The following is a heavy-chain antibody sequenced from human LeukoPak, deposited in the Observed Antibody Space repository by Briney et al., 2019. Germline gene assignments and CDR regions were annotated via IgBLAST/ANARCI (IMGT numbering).Heavy chain of an antibody. CDR3: ARQSPSAAAGGWFDP. CDR1: GGSISSSSYY. CDR2: IYYSGST. J-gene: IGHJ5*02. Sequence: SETLSLTCTVSGGSISSSSYYWGWIRQPPGKGLEWIGSIYYSGSTYYNPSLKSRVTISVDTSKNQFSLKLSSVTAADTAVYYCARQSPSAAAGGWFDPWGQGTLVTVSS. D-gene: IGHD6-13*01. V-gene: IGHV4-39*07.